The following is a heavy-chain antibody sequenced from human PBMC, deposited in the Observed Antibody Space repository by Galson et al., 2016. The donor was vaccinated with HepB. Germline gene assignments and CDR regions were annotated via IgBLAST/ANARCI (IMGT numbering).Heavy chain of an antibody. CDR2: IWYDANKK. J-gene: IGHJ6*03. CDR3: ARDLEWLSRYYYMDV. CDR1: GFSVSSSY. V-gene: IGHV3-33*08. Sequence: SLRLSCAASGFSVSSSYMTWVRQTPGKGLEWVAVIWYDANKKYYADSVRGRFTISRDNSKNMLYLEMNSLRAEDTAVYYCARDLEWLSRYYYMDVWGKGTTVTVSS. D-gene: IGHD3-3*01.